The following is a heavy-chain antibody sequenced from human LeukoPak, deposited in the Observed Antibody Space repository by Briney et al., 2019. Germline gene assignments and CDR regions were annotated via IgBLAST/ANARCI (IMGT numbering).Heavy chain of an antibody. Sequence: ASVKVSCKTSGYXFTGYYIHWVRQAPGQGLEWMAWINPNTGATKYAQTFQGRVTMTRDTSISTAYMDLSGLRSDDTAVYYCTRTGYTSGWGFDFWGQGILVTVSS. CDR2: INPNTGAT. CDR3: TRTGYTSGWGFDF. CDR1: GYXFTGYY. D-gene: IGHD6-19*01. J-gene: IGHJ4*02. V-gene: IGHV1-2*02.